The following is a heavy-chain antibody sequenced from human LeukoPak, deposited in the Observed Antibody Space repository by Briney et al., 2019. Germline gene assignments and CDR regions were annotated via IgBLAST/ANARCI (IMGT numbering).Heavy chain of an antibody. J-gene: IGHJ4*02. CDR2: IYHSGST. D-gene: IGHD3-22*01. CDR1: GFTFSSYA. V-gene: IGHV4-30-2*01. CDR3: ARSSSITMMFDY. Sequence: LRLSCAASGFTFSSYAMNWVRQAPGKGLEWIGYIYHSGSTYYNPSLKSRVTISVDRSKNQFSLKLSSVTAADTAVYYCARSSSITMMFDYWGQGTLVTVSS.